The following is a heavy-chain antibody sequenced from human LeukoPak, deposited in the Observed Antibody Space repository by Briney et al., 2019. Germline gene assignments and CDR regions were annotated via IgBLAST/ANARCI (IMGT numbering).Heavy chain of an antibody. CDR3: AKGSGHAVADEYYYMDV. V-gene: IGHV3-23*01. CDR1: GFAFSSYG. CDR2: ISGSGGST. Sequence: PGGSLRLSCAASGFAFSSYGMSWVRQAPGKGLEWVSAISGSGGSTYYADSVKGRFTISRDNSKNTLYLQMNSLRAEDTAVYYCAKGSGHAVADEYYYMDVWGKGTTVTISS. J-gene: IGHJ6*03. D-gene: IGHD6-19*01.